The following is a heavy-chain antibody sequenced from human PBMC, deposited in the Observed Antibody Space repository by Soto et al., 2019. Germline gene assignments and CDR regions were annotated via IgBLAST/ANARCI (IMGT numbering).Heavy chain of an antibody. J-gene: IGHJ4*02. CDR3: ARANVDTSVVNEYYFDY. D-gene: IGHD5-18*01. CDR1: GFTFSNYK. CDR2: VSGTSGYI. Sequence: PGGSLRLSCAVFGFTFSNYKMSWVRQAPGKGLEWVSSVSGTSGYIYYGDSVKGRFTISRDNAKNSLYLQMNSLRAEDTAVYYCARANVDTSVVNEYYFDYWGQGTLVTVSS. V-gene: IGHV3-21*01.